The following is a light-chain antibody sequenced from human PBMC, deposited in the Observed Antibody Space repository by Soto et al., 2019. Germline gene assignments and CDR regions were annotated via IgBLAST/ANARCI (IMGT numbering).Light chain of an antibody. CDR2: DVS. CDR3: QQYSTYAT. CDR1: QSISSW. J-gene: IGKJ1*01. Sequence: DIQMTQSPSTLSASVVDRVTITCRASQSISSWLAWYQQKPGKAPKLLIFDVSSLESGVPSRFSGSGSGTEFTLTISSLQPDDFATYYCQQYSTYATFGQGTKV. V-gene: IGKV1-5*01.